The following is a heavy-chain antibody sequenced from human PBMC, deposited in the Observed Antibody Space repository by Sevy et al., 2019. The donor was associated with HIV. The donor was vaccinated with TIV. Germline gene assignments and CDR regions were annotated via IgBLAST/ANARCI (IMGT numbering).Heavy chain of an antibody. CDR2: INPSGGST. CDR3: ARPRDSSGYSRDFQH. D-gene: IGHD3-22*01. V-gene: IGHV1-46*03. CDR1: GYTFTSYY. Sequence: ASMKVSCKASGYTFTSYYMHWVRQAPGQGLEWMGIINPSGGSTSYAQKFQGRVTMTRDTSTSTVYMELSSLRSEDTAVYYCARPRDSSGYSRDFQHWGQGTLVTVSS. J-gene: IGHJ1*01.